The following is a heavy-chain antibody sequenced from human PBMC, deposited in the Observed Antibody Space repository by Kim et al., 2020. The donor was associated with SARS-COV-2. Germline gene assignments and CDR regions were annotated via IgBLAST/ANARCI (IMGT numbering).Heavy chain of an antibody. CDR2: MNQDGSQK. CDR3: ARDKLVGDSYLDS. Sequence: GGSLRLSCAASGFTFSSYWMSWVRQAPGKGLEWVAHMNQDGSQKNYMGSVGGRFTISRDNAKNSLYLQMSSLRAEDTAVYYCARDKLVGDSYLDSGGQGTLVTVSS. V-gene: IGHV3-7*01. D-gene: IGHD1-26*01. CDR1: GFTFSSYW. J-gene: IGHJ4*02.